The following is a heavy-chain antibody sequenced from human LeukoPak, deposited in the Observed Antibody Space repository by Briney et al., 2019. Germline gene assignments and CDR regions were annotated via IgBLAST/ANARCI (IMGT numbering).Heavy chain of an antibody. J-gene: IGHJ6*03. D-gene: IGHD5-18*01. CDR3: AKGSTAMIYYYYYYMDV. V-gene: IGHV3-23*01. Sequence: PGGSLRLSCAASGFTFSSYAMSWARQAPGKGREWVSAISGSGGSTYYADSVKGRFTISRDNSKNTLYLQMNSLRAEDTAVYYCAKGSTAMIYYYYYYMDVWGKGTTVTVSS. CDR2: ISGSGGST. CDR1: GFTFSSYA.